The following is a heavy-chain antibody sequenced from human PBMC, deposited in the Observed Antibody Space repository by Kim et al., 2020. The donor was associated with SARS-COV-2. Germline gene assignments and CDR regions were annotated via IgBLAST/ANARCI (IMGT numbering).Heavy chain of an antibody. D-gene: IGHD4-17*01. V-gene: IGHV4-59*08. J-gene: IGHJ4*02. Sequence: SETLSLTCTVSGGSISSYYWSWIRQPPGKGLEWIGYIYYSGSTNYNPSLKSRVTISVDTSKNQFSLKLSSVTAADTAVYYCAGSLPDYGDYVFDYWGQGTLVTVSS. CDR2: IYYSGST. CDR3: AGSLPDYGDYVFDY. CDR1: GGSISSYY.